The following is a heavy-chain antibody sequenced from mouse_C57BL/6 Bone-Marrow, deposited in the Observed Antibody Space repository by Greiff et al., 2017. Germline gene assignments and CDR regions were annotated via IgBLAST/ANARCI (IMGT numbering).Heavy chain of an antibody. D-gene: IGHD2-3*01. V-gene: IGHV1-64*01. CDR3: ARRWLLAYAMDY. Sequence: QVQLQQPGAELVKPGASVKLSCKASGYTFTSYWMHWVKQRPGQGLEWIGMIHPNSGSTNYNETFKSKATLTVDKSSSTAYMQLSSLTSEDSAVYYCARRWLLAYAMDYWGQGTSVTVSS. CDR1: GYTFTSYW. CDR2: IHPNSGST. J-gene: IGHJ4*01.